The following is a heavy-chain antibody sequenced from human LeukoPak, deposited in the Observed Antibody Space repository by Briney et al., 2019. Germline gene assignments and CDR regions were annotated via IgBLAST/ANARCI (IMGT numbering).Heavy chain of an antibody. D-gene: IGHD3-22*01. CDR3: ARFDPSYYYDSSGPYYFDY. J-gene: IGHJ4*02. CDR1: GFTSSSYS. CDR2: ISSSSSYI. Sequence: GGSLRLSCAASGFTSSSYSMNWVRQAPGKGLEWVSSISSSSSYIYYADSVKGRFTISRDNAKNSLYLQMNSLRAEDTAVYYCARFDPSYYYDSSGPYYFDYWGQGTLVTVSS. V-gene: IGHV3-21*01.